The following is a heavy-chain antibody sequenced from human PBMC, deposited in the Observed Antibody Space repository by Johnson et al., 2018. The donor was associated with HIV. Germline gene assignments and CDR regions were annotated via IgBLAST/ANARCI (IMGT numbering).Heavy chain of an antibody. CDR1: GFTFSNYA. J-gene: IGHJ3*02. V-gene: IGHV3-64*04. Sequence: QVQLVESGGGLVQPGGSLRLSCAASGFTFSNYAMHWVRQAPGKGLEYVSAISSDGGSTYYADSVKGRFTISRDNAKNSLDLQMNNLRVEDTALYYCAREATGTTNAFYMWGQGTMVTVSS. D-gene: IGHD1-7*01. CDR3: AREATGTTNAFYM. CDR2: ISSDGGST.